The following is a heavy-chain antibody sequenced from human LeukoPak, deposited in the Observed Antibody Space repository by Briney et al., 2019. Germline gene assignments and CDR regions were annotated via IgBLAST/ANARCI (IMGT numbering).Heavy chain of an antibody. V-gene: IGHV3-20*04. CDR2: INWSGGST. CDR3: ARGGITMIRGLFIPYDY. J-gene: IGHJ4*02. CDR1: GFTFDDYG. Sequence: PGGSLRLSCAASGFTFDDYGMSWVRQAPGKGLEWVSGINWSGGSTNYADSVKGRFTISRDNAKNSLYLQMNSLRAADTALYYCARGGITMIRGLFIPYDYWGQGTLVTVSS. D-gene: IGHD3-10*01.